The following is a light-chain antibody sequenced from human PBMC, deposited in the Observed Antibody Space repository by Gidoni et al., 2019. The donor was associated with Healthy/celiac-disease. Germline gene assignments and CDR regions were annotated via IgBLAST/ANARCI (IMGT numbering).Light chain of an antibody. CDR1: SSDVGGYNY. CDR3: SSYTSSSTPVV. CDR2: DVS. Sequence: QSALTQPDSVSGSPGQSITISCTGTSSDVGGYNYVSWYQQHPGKAPKLMIYDVSNRPSGVSKRFSGSKSGNTASLTISGLQAEDEADYYCSSYTSSSTPVVFGGGTKLTVL. V-gene: IGLV2-14*01. J-gene: IGLJ3*02.